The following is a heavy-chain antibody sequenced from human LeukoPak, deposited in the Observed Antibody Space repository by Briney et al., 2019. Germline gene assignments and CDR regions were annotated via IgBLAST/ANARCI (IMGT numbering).Heavy chain of an antibody. CDR2: IYYSENT. J-gene: IGHJ4*02. Sequence: SETLSLTCTVSGVSISSYYWSWIRQPPGKGLEWIGYIYYSENTNYNPSLKSRVTISADKSTNQFSLKLSSVTAADTAVYYCARDRFGDLNYFDYWGQGTLVTVSS. CDR1: GVSISSYY. V-gene: IGHV4-59*12. CDR3: ARDRFGDLNYFDY. D-gene: IGHD3-3*01.